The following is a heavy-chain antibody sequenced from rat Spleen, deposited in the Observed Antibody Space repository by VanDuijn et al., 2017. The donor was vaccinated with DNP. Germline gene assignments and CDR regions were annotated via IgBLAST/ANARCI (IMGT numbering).Heavy chain of an antibody. V-gene: IGHV3-1*01. CDR3: ARSTVVTWFAY. Sequence: EVQLQESGPGLVKPSQSLSLTCSVAIYSITSNFWGWIRKFPGHEMEWMGYINYSGSPGYNPSLRSRISITRDTSKNQFFLQLNSVTTEDTATYYCARSTVVTWFAYWGQGTLVTVSS. D-gene: IGHD1-1*01. CDR2: INYSGSP. CDR1: IYSITSNF. J-gene: IGHJ3*01.